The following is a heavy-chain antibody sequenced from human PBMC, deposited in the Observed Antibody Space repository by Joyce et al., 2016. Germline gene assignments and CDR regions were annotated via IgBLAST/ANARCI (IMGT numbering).Heavy chain of an antibody. D-gene: IGHD1-14*01. CDR2: ISYDGKNT. J-gene: IGHJ4*02. Sequence: QVKLVESGGGVVQPGRSLRLSCAASGFTFSGHSMHWVRQAPGKGLDWVASISYDGKNTYYGDSMKGRFTISRYNSKNTVYLQVDSLRTEDTAVYYCARDGPKTTWDPGYYFDFWGQGTLVTVSS. V-gene: IGHV3-30*04. CDR1: GFTFSGHS. CDR3: ARDGPKTTWDPGYYFDF.